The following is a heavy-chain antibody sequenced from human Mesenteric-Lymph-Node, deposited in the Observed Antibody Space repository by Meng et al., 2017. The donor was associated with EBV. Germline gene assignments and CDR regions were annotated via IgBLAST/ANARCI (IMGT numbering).Heavy chain of an antibody. Sequence: DVQLLESGGGLVQPGGSLRLSCAASKFTFSNFAMSWVRQAPGKGLEWVSGMSGSGLTTYYAESVKGRFIISRDNSKSAVYLQMSSLRAEDTAIYYCAKGGVAGTALEYWGQGTLVTVSS. CDR2: MSGSGLTT. J-gene: IGHJ4*02. V-gene: IGHV3-23*01. D-gene: IGHD6-19*01. CDR1: KFTFSNFA. CDR3: AKGGVAGTALEY.